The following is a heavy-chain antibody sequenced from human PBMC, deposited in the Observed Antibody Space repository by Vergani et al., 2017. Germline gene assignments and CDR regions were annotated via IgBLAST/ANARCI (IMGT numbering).Heavy chain of an antibody. J-gene: IGHJ4*02. CDR2: ISYDGSNK. CDR3: ARDRDSSGLLVR. CDR1: GFTFSSYA. D-gene: IGHD6-19*01. V-gene: IGHV3-30-3*01. Sequence: QVQLVESGGGVVQPGRSLRLSCAASGFTFSSYAMHWVRQAPGKGLEWVAVISYDGSNKYYADSVKGRFTISRDNSKNSLYLQMNSLRAEDTAVYYCARDRDSSGLLVRWGQGTLVTVSS.